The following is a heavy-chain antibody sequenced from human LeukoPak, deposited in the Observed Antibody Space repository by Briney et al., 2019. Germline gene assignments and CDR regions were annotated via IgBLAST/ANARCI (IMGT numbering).Heavy chain of an antibody. J-gene: IGHJ3*02. CDR3: ARRVMGARDAFDI. CDR1: GFPFTTYS. D-gene: IGHD1-26*01. Sequence: PGGSLRLSCAASGFPFTTYSMNWVRQAPGKGLEWVSSISGSGSYIYYADSVKGRFTISRDNAKNSLYLQMDTLRAEDTAVYYCARRVMGARDAFDIWGQGTMVTISS. V-gene: IGHV3-21*01. CDR2: ISGSGSYI.